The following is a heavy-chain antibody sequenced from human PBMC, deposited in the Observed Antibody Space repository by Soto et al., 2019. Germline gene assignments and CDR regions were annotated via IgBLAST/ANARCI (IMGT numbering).Heavy chain of an antibody. V-gene: IGHV3-7*01. CDR1: GFTFSSYW. D-gene: IGHD5-12*01. CDR2: IKQDGSGK. J-gene: IGHJ4*02. Sequence: GGSLRLSCAASGFTFSSYWMSWVRQAPGKGLEWVANIKQDGSGKYYEDSVKGRFTISRDNAKNSLYLQMNSLRAEDTAVYYCARWLRSGYDSYTGYFDYWGQGTLVTVSS. CDR3: ARWLRSGYDSYTGYFDY.